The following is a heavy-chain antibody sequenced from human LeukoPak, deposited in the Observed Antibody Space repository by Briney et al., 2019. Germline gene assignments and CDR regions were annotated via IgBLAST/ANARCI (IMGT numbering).Heavy chain of an antibody. CDR3: ATDPGLGGSGIF. CDR2: FDPEDGET. J-gene: IGHJ4*02. Sequence: ASVKVSCKASGYTFTSYYMHWVRQAPGKGLEWMGGFDPEDGETIYAQKFQGRVTMTEDTSTDTAYMELSSLRSEDTAVYYCATDPGLGGSGIFWGQGTLVTVSS. V-gene: IGHV1-24*01. CDR1: GYTFTSYY. D-gene: IGHD3-10*01.